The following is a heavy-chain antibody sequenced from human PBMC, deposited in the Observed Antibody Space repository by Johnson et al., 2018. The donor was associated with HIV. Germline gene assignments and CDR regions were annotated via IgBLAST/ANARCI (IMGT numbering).Heavy chain of an antibody. J-gene: IGHJ3*02. D-gene: IGHD3-3*01. V-gene: IGHV3-23*04. CDR1: GFTFSSYA. CDR2: ISGSGGST. Sequence: VQLVESGGGLVQPGGSLRLSCAASGFTFSSYAMSWVRQAPGKGLEWVSAISGSGGSTYYADSVKGRFTISRDNSKNTLYLQMNSLRAEDTAVYYCAKDQTYNFWSGYYGGDAFEIWGQVTMVTVSS. CDR3: AKDQTYNFWSGYYGGDAFEI.